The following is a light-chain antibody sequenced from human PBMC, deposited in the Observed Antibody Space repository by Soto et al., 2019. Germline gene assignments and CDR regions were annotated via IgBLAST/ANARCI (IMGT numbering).Light chain of an antibody. CDR3: QQYGSSPWT. J-gene: IGKJ1*01. V-gene: IGKV3-20*01. Sequence: EIVLTQSPGTLSLSPGERATLSCRASQSVSSSSLAWYQQKPGQAPRHLIYATSSRAAGIPDRFSGSGSGTDFTLTISRLEPEDFAVYYCQQYGSSPWTFGQGTKVEIK. CDR1: QSVSSSS. CDR2: ATS.